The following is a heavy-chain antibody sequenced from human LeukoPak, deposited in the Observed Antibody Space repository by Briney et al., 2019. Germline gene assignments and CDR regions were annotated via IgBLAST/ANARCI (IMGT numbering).Heavy chain of an antibody. V-gene: IGHV1-3*01. CDR2: INAGNGNT. D-gene: IGHD1-26*01. CDR1: GYTFTSYG. CDR3: ARGLGSYSGRTDY. J-gene: IGHJ4*02. Sequence: VASVKVSCKASGYTFTSYGISWVRQAPGQRLEWMGWINAGNGNTKYSQKFQGRVTITRDTSASTAYMELSSLRSEDTAVYYCARGLGSYSGRTDYWGQGTLVTVSS.